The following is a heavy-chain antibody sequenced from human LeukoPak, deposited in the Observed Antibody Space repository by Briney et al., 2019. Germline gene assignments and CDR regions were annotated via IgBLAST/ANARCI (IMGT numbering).Heavy chain of an antibody. CDR1: GFTFSSYA. V-gene: IGHV3-30*04. D-gene: IGHD6-19*01. CDR3: ARDIAVAGTGLDY. J-gene: IGHJ4*02. CDR2: ISYDGSNK. Sequence: PGRSLRLSCAASGFTFSSYAMHWVRQAPGKGLEWVAVISYDGSNKYYADSVKGRFTISRDNSKNTLYLQMNSLRAEDTAVYYCARDIAVAGTGLDYWGQGTLVTVSS.